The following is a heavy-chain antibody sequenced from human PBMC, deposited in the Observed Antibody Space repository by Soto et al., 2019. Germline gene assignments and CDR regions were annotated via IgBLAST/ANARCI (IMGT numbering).Heavy chain of an antibody. CDR3: ASPIAGSYYDYVFDY. CDR1: GGTFSSYA. Sequence: SVKVSCKASGGTFSSYAISWVRQAPGQGLEWMGGIIPIFGTANYAQKFQGRVTITADESTSTAYMELSSLRSEDTAVYYCASPIAGSYYDYVFDYWGQGTLDTVSS. D-gene: IGHD1-26*01. CDR2: IIPIFGTA. J-gene: IGHJ4*02. V-gene: IGHV1-69*13.